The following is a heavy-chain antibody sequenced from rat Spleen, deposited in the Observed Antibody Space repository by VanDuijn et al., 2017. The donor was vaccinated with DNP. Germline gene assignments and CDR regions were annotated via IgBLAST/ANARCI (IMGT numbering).Heavy chain of an antibody. CDR2: ISYSGST. CDR1: GYSITSSS. J-gene: IGHJ2*01. V-gene: IGHV3-1*01. Sequence: EVQLQESGPGLLRPSQSLSLTCSVTGYSITSSSRWNWIREFPGNKLEWVGHISYSGSTSYNPALKSRISITRDTSNNQFFLHLNSVTTEDTATYYCARWSDYFDYWGQGVMVTVSS. CDR3: ARWSDYFDY.